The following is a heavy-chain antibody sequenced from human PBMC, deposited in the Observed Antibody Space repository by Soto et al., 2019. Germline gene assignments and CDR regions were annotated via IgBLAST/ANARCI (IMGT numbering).Heavy chain of an antibody. V-gene: IGHV1-8*01. CDR2: MNPNSGNT. CDR3: ARARRGFYDFWSGYYTEQETYNWFDP. J-gene: IGHJ5*02. D-gene: IGHD3-3*01. CDR1: GYTFTSYD. Sequence: ASEKVSCKASGYTFTSYDINWVRQATGQGLEWMGWMNPNSGNTGYAQKFQGRVTMTRNTSISTAYMELSSLRSEDTAVYYCARARRGFYDFWSGYYTEQETYNWFDPWGQGTLVTVSS.